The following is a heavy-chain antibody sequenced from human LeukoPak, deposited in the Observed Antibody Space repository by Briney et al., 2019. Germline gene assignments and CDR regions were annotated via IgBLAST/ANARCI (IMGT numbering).Heavy chain of an antibody. J-gene: IGHJ4*02. Sequence: ASVKVSCKASGGTFSSYAISWVRQAPGQGLEWMGGIIPIFGTANYAQKFQGRVTITADESTSIAYMELSSLRSEDTAVYYCARDKPYCSSTSCYNGGLAYWGQGTLVTVSS. D-gene: IGHD2-2*02. CDR3: ARDKPYCSSTSCYNGGLAY. V-gene: IGHV1-69*13. CDR2: IIPIFGTA. CDR1: GGTFSSYA.